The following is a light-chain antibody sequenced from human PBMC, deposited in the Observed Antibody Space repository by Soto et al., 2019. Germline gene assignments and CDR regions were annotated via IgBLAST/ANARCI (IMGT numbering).Light chain of an antibody. CDR1: QSVSSN. CDR2: GAS. Sequence: EIVMTQSPATLSVSPGERATLSCRASQSVSSNLAWYQQKPGQAPRLLIYGASTRATGIPARLSGSGSGTEFTLTISSLQSEDFAVYYCQQYNNWPLGTFGPGTKVDI. CDR3: QQYNNWPLGT. V-gene: IGKV3-15*01. J-gene: IGKJ3*01.